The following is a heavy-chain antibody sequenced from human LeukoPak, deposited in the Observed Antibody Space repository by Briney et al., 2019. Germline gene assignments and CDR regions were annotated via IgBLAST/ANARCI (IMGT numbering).Heavy chain of an antibody. CDR2: INSDGIST. Sequence: PGGSLRLSCAASAFTFSSYWMHSVRHAPGKGLVWVSRINSDGISTSYAASVKGRFTISRHNAKNTLYLQMNSLRAEDTAVYYCAKGGATVIDYWGQGTLVTVSS. D-gene: IGHD4-17*01. CDR3: AKGGATVIDY. CDR1: AFTFSSYW. V-gene: IGHV3-74*01. J-gene: IGHJ4*02.